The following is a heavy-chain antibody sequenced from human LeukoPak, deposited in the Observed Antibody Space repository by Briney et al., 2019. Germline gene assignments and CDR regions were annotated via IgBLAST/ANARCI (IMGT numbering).Heavy chain of an antibody. V-gene: IGHV5-51*01. D-gene: IGHD2-2*01. CDR1: GYSFTSYW. CDR2: IYPGDSDT. J-gene: IGHJ5*02. Sequence: GESLKISCKGSGYSFTSYWIGWVRQMPGKGLEWMGIIYPGDSDTRYSPSFQGQVTISADKSISTAYLQWSSLKASDTAMYYCARTLGYCSSTSCSSNWFDPWGQGTLVTVSS. CDR3: ARTLGYCSSTSCSSNWFDP.